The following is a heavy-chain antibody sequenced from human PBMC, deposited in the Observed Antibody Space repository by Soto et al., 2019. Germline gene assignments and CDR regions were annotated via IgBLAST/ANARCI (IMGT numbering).Heavy chain of an antibody. CDR1: GASISTYY. D-gene: IGHD3-10*01. J-gene: IGHJ6*02. CDR3: ARGGSEGGLDV. Sequence: QMQLQESGPRVVKPSETLSLTCTVSGASISTYYWTWIRQAPGKGLEWIGYLYYSGNTNYNPSLKSRVTMSVDTSKNHFYLTLTSATAADTAVYFCARGGSEGGLDVWGQGTTVAVSS. V-gene: IGHV4-59*01. CDR2: LYYSGNT.